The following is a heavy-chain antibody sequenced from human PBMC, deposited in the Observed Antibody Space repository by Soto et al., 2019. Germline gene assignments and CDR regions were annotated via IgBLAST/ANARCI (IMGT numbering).Heavy chain of an antibody. J-gene: IGHJ4*02. CDR2: ISSSSSYI. D-gene: IGHD3-22*01. Sequence: EVQLVESGGGLVKPGGSLRLSCAASGFTFSSYSMNLFRQAPGKGLEWVSSISSSSSYIDYADSVKGRFTISRDNAKNSLYMQMNSLRADDTSVYYCARSPSYYDSSGYYGYWGQGTLVTVSS. CDR3: ARSPSYYDSSGYYGY. V-gene: IGHV3-21*01. CDR1: GFTFSSYS.